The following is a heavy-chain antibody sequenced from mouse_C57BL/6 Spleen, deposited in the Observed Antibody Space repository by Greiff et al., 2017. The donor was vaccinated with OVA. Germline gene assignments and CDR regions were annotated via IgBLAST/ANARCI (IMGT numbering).Heavy chain of an antibody. CDR1: GFTFSSYA. CDR3: AVYYGNGFAY. Sequence: DVKLVESGGGLVKPGGSLKLSCAASGFTFSSYAMSWVRQTPEKRLEWVATISAGGSYTYYPDNVKGRFTISRDNAKNNLYLQMSHLKSEDTAMYYCAVYYGNGFAYWGQGTLVTVSA. J-gene: IGHJ3*01. CDR2: ISAGGSYT. V-gene: IGHV5-4*03. D-gene: IGHD2-1*01.